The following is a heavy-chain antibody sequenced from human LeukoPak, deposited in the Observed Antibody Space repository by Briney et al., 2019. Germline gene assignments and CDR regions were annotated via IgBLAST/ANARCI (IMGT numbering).Heavy chain of an antibody. Sequence: ASVQVSRQASRYIFTSYAMHWVRQAPGQRLEWMGWINAGNGNTKYSQKFQGRVTITRDTSASTAYMELSSLRSEDTAVYYCARAGPYYYGSGSLGYWGQGTLVTVSS. D-gene: IGHD3-10*01. V-gene: IGHV1-3*01. CDR1: RYIFTSYA. CDR2: INAGNGNT. CDR3: ARAGPYYYGSGSLGY. J-gene: IGHJ4*02.